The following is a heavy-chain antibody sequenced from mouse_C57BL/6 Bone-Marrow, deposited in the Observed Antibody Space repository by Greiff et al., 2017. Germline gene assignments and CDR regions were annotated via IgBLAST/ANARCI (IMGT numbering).Heavy chain of an antibody. J-gene: IGHJ1*03. V-gene: IGHV1-85*01. D-gene: IGHD1-1*01. CDR1: GYTFTSYD. CDR2: IYPRDGST. CDR3: AKESLVLLQCCVSV. Sequence: VQLQQSGPELVKPGASVKLSCKASGYTFTSYDINWVKQRPGQGLEWIGWIYPRDGSTKYNEKFKGKGTLTVDTSSSTAYMELHSLTSEDSAVYFCAKESLVLLQCCVSVWDTGTTVTVSS.